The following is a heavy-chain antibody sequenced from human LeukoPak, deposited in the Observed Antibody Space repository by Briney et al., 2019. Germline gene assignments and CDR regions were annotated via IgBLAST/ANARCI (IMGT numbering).Heavy chain of an antibody. CDR2: IIPIFGTA. D-gene: IGHD5-18*01. CDR3: AREEIQLWLGGDCWFDP. V-gene: IGHV1-69*06. J-gene: IGHJ5*02. CDR1: GGTFSSYA. Sequence: SVKVSCKASGGTFSSYAISWVRQAPGQGLEWMGGIIPIFGTANYAQKFQGRVTITADKSTSTAYMELSSLRSEDTAVYYCAREEIQLWLGGDCWFDPWGQGTLVTVSS.